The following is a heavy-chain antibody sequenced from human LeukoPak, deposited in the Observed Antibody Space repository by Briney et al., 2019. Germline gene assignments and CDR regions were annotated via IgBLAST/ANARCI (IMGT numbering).Heavy chain of an antibody. D-gene: IGHD3-10*01. Sequence: GGSLRLSCAASGFTFSSYAMSWVRQAPGKGLEWVSAISGSGGSTYYADSVKGRFTISRDNSKNTLYLQMNSLRAEDTAVYYCAKDWQARLTYYYGSGSYRLGPTHLDYWGQGTLVTVSS. CDR1: GFTFSSYA. CDR2: ISGSGGST. V-gene: IGHV3-23*01. J-gene: IGHJ4*02. CDR3: AKDWQARLTYYYGSGSYRLGPTHLDY.